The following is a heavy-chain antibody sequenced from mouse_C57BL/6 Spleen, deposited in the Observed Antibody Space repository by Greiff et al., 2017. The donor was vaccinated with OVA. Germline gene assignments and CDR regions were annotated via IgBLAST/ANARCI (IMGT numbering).Heavy chain of an antibody. J-gene: IGHJ2*01. Sequence: QVQLKQPGAELVRPGSSVKLSCKASGYTFTSYWMHWVKQRPIQGLEWIGNIDPSDSETHYNQKFKDKATLTVDKSSSTAYMQLSSLTSEDSAVYYCARALYDGYPYYFDYWGQGTTLTVSS. CDR1: GYTFTSYW. CDR2: IDPSDSET. V-gene: IGHV1-52*01. D-gene: IGHD2-3*01. CDR3: ARALYDGYPYYFDY.